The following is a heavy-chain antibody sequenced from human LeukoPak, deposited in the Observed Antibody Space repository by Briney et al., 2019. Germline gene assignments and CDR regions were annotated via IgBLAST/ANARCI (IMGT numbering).Heavy chain of an antibody. CDR2: IYYSGST. Sequence: SETLSLTCTVSGGSISSYYWSWIRQPPGKGLEWIGYIYYSGSTNYNPSLKSRVTISVDTSMNQFSLKLSSVTAADTAVYYCARNRVEFDYWGQGTLVTVSS. CDR1: GGSISSYY. J-gene: IGHJ4*02. D-gene: IGHD3-3*01. CDR3: ARNRVEFDY. V-gene: IGHV4-59*01.